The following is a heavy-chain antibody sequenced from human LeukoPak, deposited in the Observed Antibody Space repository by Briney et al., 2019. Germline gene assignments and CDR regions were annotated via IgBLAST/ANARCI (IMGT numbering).Heavy chain of an antibody. Sequence: SETLSLTCTVSGGSISSYSWSWIRQPPGKGLEWIGYIYYTGSTNYNPSLKSRVTISVDPSKNQFSPKLSSVTAADTAVYYCARANFGGSGYYYYFDYWGQGTLVTVSS. CDR3: ARANFGGSGYYYYFDY. V-gene: IGHV4-59*01. CDR1: GGSISSYS. CDR2: IYYTGST. J-gene: IGHJ4*02. D-gene: IGHD3-22*01.